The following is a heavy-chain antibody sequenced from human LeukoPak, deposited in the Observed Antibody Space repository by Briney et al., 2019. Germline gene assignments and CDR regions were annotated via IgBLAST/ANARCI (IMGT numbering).Heavy chain of an antibody. J-gene: IGHJ4*02. CDR1: GFTFSSYS. V-gene: IGHV3-21*04. CDR3: AREVRGSGSYPDY. Sequence: GGSLRLSCAASGFTFSSYSMNWVRQAPGKGLEWVSSISSSSSYIYYADSVKGRFTISRDNAKNSLYLQMNSLRAEDTAVYYCAREVRGSGSYPDYWGQGTLVTVSS. D-gene: IGHD3-10*01. CDR2: ISSSSSYI.